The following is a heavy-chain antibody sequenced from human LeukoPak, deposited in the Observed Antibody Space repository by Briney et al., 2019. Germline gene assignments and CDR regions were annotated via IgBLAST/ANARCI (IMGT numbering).Heavy chain of an antibody. CDR2: IYYSGST. J-gene: IGHJ4*02. Sequence: SETLSLTCTVSGGSISSGDYYWSWIRQPPGKGLEWIGYIYYSGSTYYNPSLKSRVTISVDTSKNQFSLKLSSVTAADTAVYYCARGVVATQSDYWGQGTLVTVSS. CDR3: ARGVVATQSDY. D-gene: IGHD5-12*01. CDR1: GGSISSGDYY. V-gene: IGHV4-30-4*08.